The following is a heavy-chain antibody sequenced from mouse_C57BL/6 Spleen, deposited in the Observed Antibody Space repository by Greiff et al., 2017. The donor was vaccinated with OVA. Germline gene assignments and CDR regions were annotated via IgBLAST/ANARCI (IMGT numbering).Heavy chain of an antibody. Sequence: VHLVESGPGLVQPSQSLSITCTVSGFSLTSYGVHWVRQSPGKGLEWLGVIWSGGSTDYNAAFISRLSISKDNSKSQVFFKMNSLQADDTAIYYCARTLYYGTHYAMDYWGQGTSVTVSS. CDR1: GFSLTSYG. V-gene: IGHV2-2*01. CDR3: ARTLYYGTHYAMDY. CDR2: IWSGGST. D-gene: IGHD1-1*01. J-gene: IGHJ4*01.